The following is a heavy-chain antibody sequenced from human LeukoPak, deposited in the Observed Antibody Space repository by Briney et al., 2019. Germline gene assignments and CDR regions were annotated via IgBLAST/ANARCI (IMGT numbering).Heavy chain of an antibody. CDR2: ISYDGSNK. D-gene: IGHD3-22*01. V-gene: IGHV3-30*03. CDR3: ASTYYYDSSGPDAFDI. Sequence: PGRSLRLSCAASGFTFSSYGMHWVRQAPGKGLEWVAVISYDGSNKYYADSVKGRFTISRDNSKNTLYLQMNSLRAEDTAVYYCASTYYYDSSGPDAFDIWGQGTMVTVSS. CDR1: GFTFSSYG. J-gene: IGHJ3*02.